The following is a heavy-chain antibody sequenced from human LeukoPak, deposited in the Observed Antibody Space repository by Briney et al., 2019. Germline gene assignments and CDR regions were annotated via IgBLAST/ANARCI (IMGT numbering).Heavy chain of an antibody. Sequence: GRSLRLSCAASGFTFDDYAMHWVRQAPGKGLEWVSGISWNSGSIGYADSVKGRFTISRDNAKNSLYLQMNSLRAEDTAVYYCARFPVTYSFDYWGQGTLVTVSS. D-gene: IGHD4-23*01. J-gene: IGHJ4*02. V-gene: IGHV3-9*01. CDR1: GFTFDDYA. CDR2: ISWNSGSI. CDR3: ARFPVTYSFDY.